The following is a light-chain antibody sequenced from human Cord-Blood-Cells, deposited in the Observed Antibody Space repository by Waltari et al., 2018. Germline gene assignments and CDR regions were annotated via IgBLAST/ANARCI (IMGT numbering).Light chain of an antibody. V-gene: IGKV1-39*01. Sequence: DIQMTHSPSSLSASVGARVTITCRASQSISSYLNWYQQKPGKAHKLLIYAASSLQSGVPSRFSGSGSGTDFTLTISSLQPEDFATYYCQQSYSTPITFGQGTRLEIK. CDR2: AAS. CDR1: QSISSY. J-gene: IGKJ5*01. CDR3: QQSYSTPIT.